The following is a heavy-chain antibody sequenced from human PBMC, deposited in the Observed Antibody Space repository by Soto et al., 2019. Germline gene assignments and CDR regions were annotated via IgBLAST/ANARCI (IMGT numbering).Heavy chain of an antibody. CDR2: ISSSSSYI. V-gene: IGHV3-21*01. J-gene: IGHJ3*02. CDR3: ARSHYDSSGYYSEDAFDI. D-gene: IGHD3-22*01. CDR1: GFTFSSYS. Sequence: GGSLRLSCAASGFTFSSYSMNWVRQAPGKGLEWVSSISSSSSYIYYADSVKGRFTISRDNAKNSLYLQMNSLRAEDTAVYYCARSHYDSSGYYSEDAFDIWGQGTMVTVSS.